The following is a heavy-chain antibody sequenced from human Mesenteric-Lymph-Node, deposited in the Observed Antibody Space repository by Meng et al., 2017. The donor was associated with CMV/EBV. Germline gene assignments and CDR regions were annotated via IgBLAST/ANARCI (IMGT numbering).Heavy chain of an antibody. Sequence: TVSGDSINWGAYNWTWIRQHPGKGLEWIGFLYNNGKTTYNPSLKSRATISVDTSESQFSLRLNSVTAADTALYYCAREAGIDVTFFDTWGQGTLVTVSS. D-gene: IGHD6-19*01. J-gene: IGHJ4*02. CDR1: GDSINWGAYN. CDR3: AREAGIDVTFFDT. CDR2: LYNNGKT. V-gene: IGHV4-31*02.